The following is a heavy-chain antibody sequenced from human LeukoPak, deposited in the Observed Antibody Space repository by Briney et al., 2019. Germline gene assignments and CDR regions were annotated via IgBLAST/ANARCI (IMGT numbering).Heavy chain of an antibody. CDR3: ARTPVVPAATHRDGMDV. Sequence: ASVKVSCKASGYTFTSYDINWVRQATGQGLEGMGWMNPNSGNTGYAQKFQGRVTMTRNTSISTAYMELSSLRSEDTAVYYCARTPVVPAATHRDGMDVWGQGTTVTVSS. CDR2: MNPNSGNT. D-gene: IGHD2-2*01. CDR1: GYTFTSYD. J-gene: IGHJ6*02. V-gene: IGHV1-8*01.